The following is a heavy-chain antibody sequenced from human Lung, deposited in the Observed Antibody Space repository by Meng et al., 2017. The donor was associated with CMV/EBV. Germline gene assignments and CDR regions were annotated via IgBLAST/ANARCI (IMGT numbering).Heavy chain of an antibody. CDR3: VTDDLCSGGDCSVGY. Sequence: SXXVSXKVSGYNLIELSMQWVRQAPGKGLEWMGGFDPEDGETIYAQKFQGRVTLTEDTSTNTAYMELRSLKSADTAVYYCVTDDLCSGGDCSVGYWGQGVLVTVSS. CDR2: FDPEDGET. CDR1: GYNLIELS. J-gene: IGHJ4*02. D-gene: IGHD2-21*02. V-gene: IGHV1-24*01.